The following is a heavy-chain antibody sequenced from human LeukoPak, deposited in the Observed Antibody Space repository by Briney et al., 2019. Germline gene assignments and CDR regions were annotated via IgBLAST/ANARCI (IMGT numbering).Heavy chain of an antibody. D-gene: IGHD6-13*01. CDR2: IYHSGST. Sequence: PSETLSLTCSVSGYSISSGYYWGWVRQPPGKGLEWIGEIYHSGSTNYNPSLKSRVTISVDTSKNQFSLKLSSVTAADTAFYYCARVYYSRSYDYWYFDLWGRGTLVTVSS. V-gene: IGHV4-38-2*02. CDR1: GYSISSGYY. CDR3: ARVYYSRSYDYWYFDL. J-gene: IGHJ2*01.